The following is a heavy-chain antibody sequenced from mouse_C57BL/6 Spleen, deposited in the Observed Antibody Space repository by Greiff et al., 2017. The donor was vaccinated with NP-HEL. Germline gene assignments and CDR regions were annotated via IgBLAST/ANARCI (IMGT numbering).Heavy chain of an antibody. Sequence: EVQGVESGGGLVQPGGSMKLSCVASGFTFSNYWMNWVRQSPEKGLEWVAQIRLKSDNYATHYAESVKGRFTISRDDSKSSVYLQMNNLRAEDTGSYYCTVLLGMDYWGQGTSVTVSS. J-gene: IGHJ4*01. D-gene: IGHD1-1*01. CDR1: GFTFSNYW. CDR3: TVLLGMDY. V-gene: IGHV6-3*01. CDR2: IRLKSDNYAT.